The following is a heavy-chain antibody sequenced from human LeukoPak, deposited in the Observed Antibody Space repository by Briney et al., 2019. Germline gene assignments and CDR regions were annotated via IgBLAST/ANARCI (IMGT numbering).Heavy chain of an antibody. V-gene: IGHV3-30*18. J-gene: IGHJ4*02. Sequence: PGGFLRLSCAASGFTFSAYGMHWVRQAPGKGLECVTIISYDGSNKYCADSVKGRFTISRDNSKNTLYLQMSSLRAEDTAVYYCAKDKGSTNSYFDYWGQGTLVTVSS. D-gene: IGHD2-2*01. CDR3: AKDKGSTNSYFDY. CDR2: ISYDGSNK. CDR1: GFTFSAYG.